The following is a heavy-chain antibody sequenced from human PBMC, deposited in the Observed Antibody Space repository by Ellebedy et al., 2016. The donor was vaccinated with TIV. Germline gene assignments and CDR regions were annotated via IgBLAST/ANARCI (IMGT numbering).Heavy chain of an antibody. Sequence: GGSLRLXXAASGFTFSSYWMSWVRQAPGKGLEWVANIKEDVSEIYYVDSVKGRFTISRDNAKNSLFLQMNSLRAEDTAVYYCARDNHYSDSGVYYYYFAYWGQGALVTVSS. CDR3: ARDNHYSDSGVYYYYFAY. CDR2: IKEDVSEI. J-gene: IGHJ4*02. D-gene: IGHD3-22*01. CDR1: GFTFSSYW. V-gene: IGHV3-7*01.